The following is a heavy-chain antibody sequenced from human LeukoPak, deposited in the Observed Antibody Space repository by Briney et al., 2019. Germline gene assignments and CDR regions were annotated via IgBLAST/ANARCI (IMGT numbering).Heavy chain of an antibody. J-gene: IGHJ4*02. CDR3: ARHLGYNYGNFDY. Sequence: GESLKISCKVSGYSFTNYWIGWVRQMPGKGLEGMGIIYPGDSDTRYSPSFQGQVTISADKSISTAYLQWSSLKASDTAMYYCARHLGYNYGNFDYWGQGTLVTVSS. CDR1: GYSFTNYW. CDR2: IYPGDSDT. D-gene: IGHD5-18*01. V-gene: IGHV5-51*01.